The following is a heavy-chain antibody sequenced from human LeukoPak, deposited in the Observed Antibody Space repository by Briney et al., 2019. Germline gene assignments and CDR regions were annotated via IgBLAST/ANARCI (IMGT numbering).Heavy chain of an antibody. CDR1: GGSISSYY. V-gene: IGHV4-59*01. D-gene: IGHD3-9*01. J-gene: IGHJ6*03. CDR3: AGGYFDWSAYYYYMDV. CDR2: IYYSGST. Sequence: SETLSLTCTVSGGSISSYYWSWIRRPPGKGLEWIGYIYYSGSTNYNPSLKSRVTISVDTSKNQFSLKLSSVTAADTAVYYCAGGYFDWSAYYYYMDVWGKGTTVTVSS.